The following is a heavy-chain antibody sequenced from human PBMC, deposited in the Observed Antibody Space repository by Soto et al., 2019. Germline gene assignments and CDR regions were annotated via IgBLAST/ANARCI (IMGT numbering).Heavy chain of an antibody. CDR2: IYSGGST. D-gene: IGHD6-19*01. Sequence: GGSLRLSCAASGFTVSSNYMNWVRQAPGKGLEWVSVIYSGGSTYYADSVKGRFTISRDNSKNTLYLQMNSLRAEDTAVYYCARPVEGLPSSGLGYWGQGTLVTVSS. J-gene: IGHJ4*02. V-gene: IGHV3-53*01. CDR1: GFTVSSNY. CDR3: ARPVEGLPSSGLGY.